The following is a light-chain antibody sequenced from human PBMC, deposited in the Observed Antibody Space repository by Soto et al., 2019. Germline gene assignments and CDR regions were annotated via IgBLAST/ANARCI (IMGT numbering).Light chain of an antibody. CDR1: QTVSSK. V-gene: IGKV3-11*01. CDR3: QQHDILPIT. J-gene: IGKJ5*01. CDR2: DTS. Sequence: EIVLTQSPATLSSSPGERATLSCRASQTVSSKLAWYQHKPGQAPRLLIYDTSNRATGIPARFSGSGSGTDFTLTISSLEPEDFALYYCQQHDILPITFGQGTRLDIK.